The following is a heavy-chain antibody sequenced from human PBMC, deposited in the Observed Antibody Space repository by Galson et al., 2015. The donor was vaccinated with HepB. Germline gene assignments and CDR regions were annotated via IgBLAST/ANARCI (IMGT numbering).Heavy chain of an antibody. CDR1: GFTFSSYG. Sequence: SLRLSCAASGFTFSSYGMHWVRQAPGKGLEWVAVISYDGSNKYYADSVKGRFTISRDNSKNTLYLQMNSLRAEDTAVYYCAKGVIGAAAFDYWGQGTLVTVSS. D-gene: IGHD6-13*01. CDR2: ISYDGSNK. V-gene: IGHV3-30*18. CDR3: AKGVIGAAAFDY. J-gene: IGHJ4*02.